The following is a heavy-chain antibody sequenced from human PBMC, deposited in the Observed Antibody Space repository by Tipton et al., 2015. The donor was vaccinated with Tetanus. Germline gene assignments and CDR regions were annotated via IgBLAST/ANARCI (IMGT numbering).Heavy chain of an antibody. Sequence: LRLSCTVSGGSVSSGSYYWSWIRQRPGKGLEWIGYMFYGGSPKYNPSLKSRVTILVDKSKNQLSLKLRSVTAADTAVYFCARPIKQWLVPVDSWGQGTLVTVSS. D-gene: IGHD6-19*01. V-gene: IGHV4-61*01. CDR1: GGSVSSGSYY. CDR3: ARPIKQWLVPVDS. J-gene: IGHJ4*02. CDR2: MFYGGSP.